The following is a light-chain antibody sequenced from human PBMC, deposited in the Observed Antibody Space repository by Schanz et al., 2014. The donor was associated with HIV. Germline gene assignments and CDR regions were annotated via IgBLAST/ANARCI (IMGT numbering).Light chain of an antibody. Sequence: EIVMTQSPATLSVSPGGRATLSCRASQSVSMNLAWYQQKHGQAPRLLIYDASTRATGIPARFSGRGSGTEFTLTISRLEPEDFAVYYCQQYGSSFGPGTKVEIK. CDR1: QSVSMN. CDR3: QQYGSS. V-gene: IGKV3-15*01. J-gene: IGKJ3*01. CDR2: DAS.